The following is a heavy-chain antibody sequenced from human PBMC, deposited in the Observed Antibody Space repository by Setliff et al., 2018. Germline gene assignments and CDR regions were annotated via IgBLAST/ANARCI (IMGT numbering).Heavy chain of an antibody. CDR3: ARGRDFWSGYLVY. D-gene: IGHD3-3*01. J-gene: IGHJ4*02. V-gene: IGHV1-2*04. CDR2: INPNSGGT. Sequence: GASVKVSCKVSGYTLTELSMHWVRQAPGKGLEWMGRINPNSGGTNYAQKFQGWVTMTRDTSISTAYMELSRLRSDDTAVYYCARGRDFWSGYLVYWGQGTLVTVSS. CDR1: GYTLTELS.